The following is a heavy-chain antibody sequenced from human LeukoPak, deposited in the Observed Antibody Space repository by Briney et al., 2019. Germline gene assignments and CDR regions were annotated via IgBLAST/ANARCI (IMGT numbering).Heavy chain of an antibody. CDR2: INPNSGGT. Sequence: ASVKVSCKASGYTFTGYYMHWVRQAPGQGLEWMGWINPNSGGTNYAQKFQGRVTMTRDTSISTAYMELSRLRSDDTAVYYCARVGGYPLRLYYYMDVWGKGTTVTVSS. V-gene: IGHV1-2*02. CDR3: ARVGGYPLRLYYYMDV. D-gene: IGHD3-16*01. J-gene: IGHJ6*03. CDR1: GYTFTGYY.